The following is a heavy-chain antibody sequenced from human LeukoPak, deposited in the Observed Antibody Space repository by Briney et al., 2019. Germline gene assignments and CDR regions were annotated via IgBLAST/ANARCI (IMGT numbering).Heavy chain of an antibody. CDR1: GDSIRSDIYH. Sequence: SETLSLTCTVSGDSIRSDIYHWAWIRQPPGKGLEWIGGISSSGATHYHPSMKSRVTMSIDTSKMQFSLNLRSVTVADTAIYFCARDRSLVQGPFDYWGQGTLVAVSS. D-gene: IGHD3-16*01. V-gene: IGHV4-39*07. J-gene: IGHJ4*02. CDR3: ARDRSLVQGPFDY. CDR2: ISSSGAT.